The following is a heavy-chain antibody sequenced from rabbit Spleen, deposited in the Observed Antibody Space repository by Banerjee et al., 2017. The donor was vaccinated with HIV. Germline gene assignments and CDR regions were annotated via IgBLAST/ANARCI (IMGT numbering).Heavy chain of an antibody. CDR3: ARRAHYGGGGYFNL. CDR1: GFSFSSGYD. V-gene: IGHV1S45*01. D-gene: IGHD8-1*01. CDR2: ICNDYGST. J-gene: IGHJ4*01. Sequence: QEQLVESGGDLVKPGASLTLTCTASGFSFSSGYDMCWVRQAPGKGPEWIACICNDYGSTDYASWAKGRFTISKTSSTTVTLQLNSLTVADTATYFCARRAHYGGGGYFNLWGPGTLVTVS.